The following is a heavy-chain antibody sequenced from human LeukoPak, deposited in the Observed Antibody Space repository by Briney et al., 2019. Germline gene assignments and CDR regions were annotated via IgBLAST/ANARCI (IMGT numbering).Heavy chain of an antibody. D-gene: IGHD3-3*01. CDR2: ISYDGSNK. CDR1: GFTFSSYA. Sequence: GGSLRLSCAASGFTFSSYAMHWVRQAPGKGLEWVAVISYDGSNKYYADSVKGRFTTSRDNSKNTLYLQMNSLRAEDTAVYYCARDDFWSGYYTGGPFDYWGQGTLVTVSS. J-gene: IGHJ4*02. CDR3: ARDDFWSGYYTGGPFDY. V-gene: IGHV3-30-3*01.